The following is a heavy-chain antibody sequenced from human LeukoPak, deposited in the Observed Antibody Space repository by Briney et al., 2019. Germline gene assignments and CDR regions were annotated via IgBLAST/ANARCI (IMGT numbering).Heavy chain of an antibody. CDR1: GFTFSSYA. Sequence: GGSLRLSGAASGFTFSSYAMSWVRQAPGKGLEWVSGISGSGGSTYYADSVKGRFIISRDNSKNTLYLQMNSLRVEDTAVYYCAKWDSATASYYYYMDVWGKGTTVTVSS. J-gene: IGHJ6*03. CDR2: ISGSGGST. CDR3: AKWDSATASYYYYMDV. D-gene: IGHD2-21*02. V-gene: IGHV3-23*01.